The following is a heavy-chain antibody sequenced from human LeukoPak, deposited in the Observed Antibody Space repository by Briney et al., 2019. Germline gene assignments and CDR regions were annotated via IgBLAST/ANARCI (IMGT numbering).Heavy chain of an antibody. Sequence: PSQTLFLTCTVSGGSFSSAGDYWSWIRQHPGKGLEWIGYIDYRGNTFYNPSLQSRVTISVDMSKAQFSLNLGSVTAADTAIYYCARQDWQSYHFDYWGQGTLATVSS. CDR3: ARQDWQSYHFDY. D-gene: IGHD3/OR15-3a*01. V-gene: IGHV4-31*03. CDR1: GGSFSSAGDY. J-gene: IGHJ4*02. CDR2: IDYRGNT.